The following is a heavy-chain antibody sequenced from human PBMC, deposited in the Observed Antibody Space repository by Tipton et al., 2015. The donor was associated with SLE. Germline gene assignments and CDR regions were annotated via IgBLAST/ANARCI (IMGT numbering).Heavy chain of an antibody. CDR3: AKPSLWEQLAYFDY. J-gene: IGHJ4*02. Sequence: SLRLSYAASGFTFSNYGMHWVRQAPGKGLEWVAFIRYDGSNKYYADSVKGRFTISRDNSKNTLYLQMNRLRAEDTAVYYCAKPSLWEQLAYFDYWGQGTLVTVSS. D-gene: IGHD6-13*01. CDR1: GFTFSNYG. V-gene: IGHV3-30*02. CDR2: IRYDGSNK.